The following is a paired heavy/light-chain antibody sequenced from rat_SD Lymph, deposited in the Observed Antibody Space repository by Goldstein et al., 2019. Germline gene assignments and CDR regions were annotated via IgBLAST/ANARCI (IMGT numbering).Light chain of an antibody. J-gene: IGKJ2-1*01. CDR3: LQSYSTPT. Sequence: DIQMTQSPASLSASLEEIATITCKASRVIDDYLSWYQQKPGKSPQLLIYDATSLADGVPSRFSGSRSGTQYSLKISRPQVDDSGIYYCLQSYSTPTFGAGTKLELK. CDR1: RVIDDY. CDR2: DAT. V-gene: IGKV12S16*01.
Heavy chain of an antibody. CDR3: TQVYTTDYYYVAAFAY. D-gene: IGHD1-6*01. J-gene: IGHJ3*01. V-gene: IGHV8-16*01. CDR1: GFSLGTSNMG. CDR2: IWWDDDK. Sequence: QVSLKESGPGILQPFQTLSLTCSFSGFSLGTSNMGVGWIRQTSGKGLEYLATIWWDDDKYFNPSLNSRLTVSKDTSNNQAFLKITSVDTADTGTYYCTQVYTTDYYYVAAFAYWGQGTLVTVSS.